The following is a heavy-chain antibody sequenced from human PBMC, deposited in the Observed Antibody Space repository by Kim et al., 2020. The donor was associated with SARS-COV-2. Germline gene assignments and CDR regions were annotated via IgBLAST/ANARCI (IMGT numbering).Heavy chain of an antibody. D-gene: IGHD3-9*01. J-gene: IGHJ6*02. Sequence: GGSLRLSCAASGFTFSDYYMSWIRQAPGKGLEWVSYISSSGSTIYYADSVKGRFTISRDNAKNSLYLQMNSLRAEDTAVYYCARDRAPRLRYFDWDYYYSAMDVWGQWTTVTVSS. CDR3: ARDRAPRLRYFDWDYYYSAMDV. CDR2: ISSSGSTI. CDR1: GFTFSDYY. V-gene: IGHV3-11*04.